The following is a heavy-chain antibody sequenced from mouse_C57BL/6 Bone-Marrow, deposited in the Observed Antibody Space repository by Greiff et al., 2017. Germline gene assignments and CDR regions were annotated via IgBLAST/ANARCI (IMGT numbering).Heavy chain of an antibody. CDR2: IYIGNGYT. V-gene: IGHV1-58*01. D-gene: IGHD2-5*01. J-gene: IGHJ2*01. Sequence: EVKLVESGAELVRPGSSVKMSCKTSGYTFTSYGINWVKQRPGQGLEWIGYIYIGNGYTEYNAKFKGKATLTSDTSSSTAYMQISSLTSEDSAIYFCARDYSNYFDYWGAGTTLTVSS. CDR3: ARDYSNYFDY. CDR1: GYTFTSYG.